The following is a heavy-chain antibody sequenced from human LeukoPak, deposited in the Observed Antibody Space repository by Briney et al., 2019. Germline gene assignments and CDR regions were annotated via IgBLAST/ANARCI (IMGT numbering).Heavy chain of an antibody. Sequence: SETLSLTCTFSGGSISSSSYYWGWIRQPPGKGLEWIGSIYYSGSTYYNPSLKSRVTISVDTSKNQFSLKLCSVTAADTAVYYCARGLGIFGVSWFDPWGQETLVTVSS. CDR2: IYYSGST. CDR3: ARGLGIFGVSWFDP. CDR1: GGSISSSSYY. J-gene: IGHJ5*02. V-gene: IGHV4-39*01. D-gene: IGHD3-3*01.